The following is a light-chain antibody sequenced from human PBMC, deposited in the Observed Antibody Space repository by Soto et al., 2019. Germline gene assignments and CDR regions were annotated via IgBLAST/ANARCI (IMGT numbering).Light chain of an antibody. J-gene: IGKJ5*01. CDR3: QQYKNWPPIT. CDR1: QSVGSS. Sequence: IVMTQSPATLSVSPGERATLCCRPSQSVGSSLAWYQQQPGQAPRLVIYGASTRATGIPARFSGSGSGTEFTLTISSLQSEDFAVYFCQQYKNWPPITFGQGTRLEIK. CDR2: GAS. V-gene: IGKV3-15*01.